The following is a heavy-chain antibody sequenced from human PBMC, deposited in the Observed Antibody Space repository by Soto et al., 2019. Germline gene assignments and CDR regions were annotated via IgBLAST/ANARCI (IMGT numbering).Heavy chain of an antibody. Sequence: QDPLVQSGGEVKKPGASVKVSCKASGYSFTNYGITWVRQAPGQGFEWMGWISAYNGDTNYAQKLQGRVTMTTDASTSTAYLELRSLTSDDTALYYCARDRGVAPPGARNTHYYYYMDVWGKGTTVTVS. CDR3: ARDRGVAPPGARNTHYYYYMDV. D-gene: IGHD1-1*01. J-gene: IGHJ6*03. CDR1: GYSFTNYG. CDR2: ISAYNGDT. V-gene: IGHV1-18*01.